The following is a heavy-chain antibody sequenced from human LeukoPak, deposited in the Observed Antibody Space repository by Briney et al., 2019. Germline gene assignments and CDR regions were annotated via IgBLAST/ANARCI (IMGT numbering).Heavy chain of an antibody. V-gene: IGHV6-1*01. D-gene: IGHD3-10*01. CDR2: TYYRSKWYN. CDR3: AREGLWFGEFSGLDAFDI. J-gene: IGHJ3*02. CDR1: GDSVSSNSAA. Sequence: SQTLSLTCAISGDSVSSNSAAWNWIRQSPSRGLEWLGRTYYRSKWYNDYAVSVKSRITINPDTSKNQFSLQLNSVTPEDTALYYCAREGLWFGEFSGLDAFDIWGQGTMVTVSS.